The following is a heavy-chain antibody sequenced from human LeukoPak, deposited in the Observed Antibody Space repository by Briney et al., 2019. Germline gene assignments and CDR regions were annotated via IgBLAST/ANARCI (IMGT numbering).Heavy chain of an antibody. Sequence: KTGGSLRLSCAASGFTFSSYGMHWVRQAPSKGLEWVAVISYDGSNKYYADSVKGRFTISRDNSKNTLYLQMNSLRAEDTAVYYCAKAAPTGPVDYWGQGTLVTVSS. CDR2: ISYDGSNK. CDR3: AKAAPTGPVDY. J-gene: IGHJ4*02. V-gene: IGHV3-30*18. CDR1: GFTFSSYG.